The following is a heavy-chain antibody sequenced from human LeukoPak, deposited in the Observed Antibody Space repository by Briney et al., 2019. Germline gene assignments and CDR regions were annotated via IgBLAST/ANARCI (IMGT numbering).Heavy chain of an antibody. CDR1: GFTFSSYA. J-gene: IGHJ4*02. CDR2: ISGTGGST. Sequence: PGGSLRLSCAASGFTFSSYAMSWVRQAPGKGLEWVSGISGTGGSTYYADAVKGRFTISRDNSKNTVFLQMNSLRVEDRAIYYCVKDSRLLIAAAGTFDHWGQGTLVTVSS. V-gene: IGHV3-23*01. D-gene: IGHD6-13*01. CDR3: VKDSRLLIAAAGTFDH.